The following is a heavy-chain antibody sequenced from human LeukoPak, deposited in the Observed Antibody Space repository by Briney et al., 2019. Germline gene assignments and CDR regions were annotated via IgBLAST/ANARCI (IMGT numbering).Heavy chain of an antibody. CDR3: ARREQWLVGDDY. Sequence: ASVKVSCKASGYTFTGYYMHWVRQAPGQGLEWMGWISAYNGNTNYAQKLQARVTMTTDTSTSTAYMELRSLRSDDTAVYYCARREQWLVGDDYWGQGTLVTVSS. CDR2: ISAYNGNT. V-gene: IGHV1-18*04. CDR1: GYTFTGYY. J-gene: IGHJ4*02. D-gene: IGHD6-19*01.